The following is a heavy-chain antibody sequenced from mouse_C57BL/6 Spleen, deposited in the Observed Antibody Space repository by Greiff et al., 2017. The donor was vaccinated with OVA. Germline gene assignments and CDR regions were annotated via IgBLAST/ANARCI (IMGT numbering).Heavy chain of an antibody. V-gene: IGHV1-18*01. CDR2: INTNNGGT. CDR3: ARKDYGDAMDY. CDR1: GYTFTDYN. J-gene: IGHJ4*01. Sequence: EVQLQQSGPELVKPGASVKIPCKASGYTFTDYNMDWVKQSHGKSLEWIGDINTNNGGTIYNQKFTGKATLTVDKSSSTAYMELRSLTSEDTAVYYCARKDYGDAMDYWGQGTSVTVSS. D-gene: IGHD2-4*01.